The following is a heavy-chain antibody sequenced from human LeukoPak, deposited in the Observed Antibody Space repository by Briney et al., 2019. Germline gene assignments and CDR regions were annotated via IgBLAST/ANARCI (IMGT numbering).Heavy chain of an antibody. Sequence: PGGSLRLSCAASGFTFSSYAMHWVRQAPGKGLEWVAVISYDGSNKYYADSVKGRFTISRDNSKNTLYLQMNSLRAEDTAVYYCARDPHDRWDIDYWGQGTLVTVSS. CDR1: GFTFSSYA. D-gene: IGHD3-9*01. J-gene: IGHJ4*02. V-gene: IGHV3-30*04. CDR2: ISYDGSNK. CDR3: ARDPHDRWDIDY.